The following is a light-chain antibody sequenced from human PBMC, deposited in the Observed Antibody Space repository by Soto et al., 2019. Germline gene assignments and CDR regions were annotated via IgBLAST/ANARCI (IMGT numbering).Light chain of an antibody. CDR1: QSVSSY. CDR2: DAS. CDR3: QQRSNWIT. V-gene: IGKV3-11*01. J-gene: IGKJ5*01. Sequence: EIVLTQSPATLSLSPWERATLSCRASQSVSSYLAWYQQKPGQAPRLLIYDASNRATGIPARFSGSGSGTDFTLTISRLEPEDSAVYYCQQRSNWITFGQGTRLEIK.